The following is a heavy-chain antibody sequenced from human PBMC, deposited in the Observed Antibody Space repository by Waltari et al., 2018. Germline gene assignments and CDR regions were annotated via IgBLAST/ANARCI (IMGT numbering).Heavy chain of an antibody. V-gene: IGHV3-23*01. D-gene: IGHD6-6*01. J-gene: IGHJ3*01. CDR1: GFTFGTYA. CDR2: IRERGEIK. CDR3: ATDSSRRLVHACDF. Sequence: EVQLLESGGGLVQPGGTLRLSCASSGFTFGTYARSGVRQAPGKGLEWGTTIRERGEIKYYVNSGRGRCTGARDNSKNMLYLQRSSLGAEDTAGYYGATDSSRRLVHACDFWGQGKMVTVSS.